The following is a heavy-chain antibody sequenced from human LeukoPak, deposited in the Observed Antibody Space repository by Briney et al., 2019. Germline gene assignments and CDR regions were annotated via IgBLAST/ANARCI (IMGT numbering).Heavy chain of an antibody. Sequence: ASVKVSCKASGGTFSSYAISWLRQAPGQGLEWMGGIIPIFGTANYAQKFQGRVTITADESTSTAYMELSSLRSEDTAVYYCAGDIAVAATGYYYYYGMDVWGQGTTVTVSS. CDR2: IIPIFGTA. V-gene: IGHV1-69*13. CDR3: AGDIAVAATGYYYYYGMDV. J-gene: IGHJ6*02. D-gene: IGHD6-19*01. CDR1: GGTFSSYA.